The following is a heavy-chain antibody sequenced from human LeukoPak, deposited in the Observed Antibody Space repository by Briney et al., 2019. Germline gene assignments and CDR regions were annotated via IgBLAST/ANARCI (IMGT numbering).Heavy chain of an antibody. CDR2: ISSSGSTI. CDR1: GFTFSSYE. D-gene: IGHD5-18*01. CDR3: ARTWIQLWLRGPCHY. V-gene: IGHV3-48*03. Sequence: GGSLRLSCAASGFTFSSYEMNWVRQAPGKGLEWVSYISSSGSTIYYADSVKGRFTISRDNAKNSLYLQMNSLRAEDTAVYYGARTWIQLWLRGPCHYWGQGTLVTVSS. J-gene: IGHJ4*02.